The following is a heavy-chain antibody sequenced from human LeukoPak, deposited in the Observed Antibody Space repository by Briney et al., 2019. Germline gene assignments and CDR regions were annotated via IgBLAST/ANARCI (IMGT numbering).Heavy chain of an antibody. CDR1: GGSISSTSYY. CDR3: ASHTSMATRTNWFDP. Sequence: SETLSLTCTVSGGSISSTSYYWGWIRQPPGKGPKWIGSIYYSGSPYYNPSLKSRVTISVDTSKNHFSLTLSSVTAADTAVYYCASHTSMATRTNWFDPWGQGTLVTVSS. D-gene: IGHD5-24*01. CDR2: IYYSGSP. J-gene: IGHJ5*02. V-gene: IGHV4-39*01.